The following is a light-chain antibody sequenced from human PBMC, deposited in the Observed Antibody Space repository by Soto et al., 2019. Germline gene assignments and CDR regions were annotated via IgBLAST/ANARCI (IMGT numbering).Light chain of an antibody. CDR2: KAS. V-gene: IGKV1-5*03. CDR1: QSISSW. J-gene: IGKJ1*01. CDR3: QQYNTYSPVT. Sequence: DIQMTQSPSTLSASVGDRVTITCRASQSISSWLAWYQQKPGKAPKLLIYKASSLESGVPSRFSGSGSGTEFTLTISSLQPDDFATYYCQQYNTYSPVTFGQGNKVEIK.